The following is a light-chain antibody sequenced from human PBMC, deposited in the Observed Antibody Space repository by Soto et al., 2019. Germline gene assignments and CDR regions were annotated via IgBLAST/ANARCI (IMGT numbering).Light chain of an antibody. V-gene: IGKV3-20*01. J-gene: IGKJ1*01. CDR1: QSVSRSC. Sequence: ESVFMQSPGTVSLSPGERGTLSCGASQSVSRSCLAWYQQKPGHAPRLLIYGASSRATGNPDRFSGSGSGTDFTLTISRLEPEDFAVYYCQQYGSSPPWTFGQWTKVEIK. CDR2: GAS. CDR3: QQYGSSPPWT.